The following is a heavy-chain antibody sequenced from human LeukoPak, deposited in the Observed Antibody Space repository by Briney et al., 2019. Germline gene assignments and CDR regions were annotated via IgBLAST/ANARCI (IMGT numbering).Heavy chain of an antibody. V-gene: IGHV1-18*01. CDR3: AREATGRTRRGPDY. D-gene: IGHD5-12*01. CDR1: GYTFTS. J-gene: IGHJ4*02. CDR2: INGYSGNT. Sequence: ASVKVSCKASGYTFTSITWVRQAPGQGLEWMGWINGYSGNTNYAQKLQGRVTMTTDTSTSTAYMELRSLRSDDTAVYYCAREATGRTRRGPDYWGQGTLVTVSS.